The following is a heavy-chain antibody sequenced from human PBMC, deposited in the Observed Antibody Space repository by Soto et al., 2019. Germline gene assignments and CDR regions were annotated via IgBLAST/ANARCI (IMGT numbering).Heavy chain of an antibody. CDR2: ISIDGSRT. Sequence: VGSLRLFCAASGFTFSSYWMHWVRQAPGKGLVWVSRISIDGSRTNYADSVKGRFTISRDDAKNTLYLQMNGLRAEDTAVYYCAKDGQSGFWSGYYLDVWGQGTTATVSS. J-gene: IGHJ6*02. CDR1: GFTFSSYW. CDR3: AKDGQSGFWSGYYLDV. V-gene: IGHV3-74*01. D-gene: IGHD3-3*01.